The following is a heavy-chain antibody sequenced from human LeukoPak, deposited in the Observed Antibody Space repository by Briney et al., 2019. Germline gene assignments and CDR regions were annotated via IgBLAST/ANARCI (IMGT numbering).Heavy chain of an antibody. CDR3: ARDSGSYPHWFAP. D-gene: IGHD1-26*01. CDR1: GGAISSSSYY. CDR2: IYYSGST. V-gene: IGHV4-39*07. J-gene: IGHJ5*02. Sequence: PSETLSLTCTASGGAISSSSYYWGWIRQPPGKGLEWIGSIYYSGSTYYNPSLKSRVTISVDTSKNQFSLKLTSVTAADTAVYYCARDSGSYPHWFAPWGQGTLVTVSS.